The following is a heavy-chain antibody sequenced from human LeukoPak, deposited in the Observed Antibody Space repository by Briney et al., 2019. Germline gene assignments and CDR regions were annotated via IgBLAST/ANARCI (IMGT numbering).Heavy chain of an antibody. J-gene: IGHJ4*02. CDR3: ANIQTFIERTRPIDY. D-gene: IGHD1-1*01. V-gene: IGHV3-30*18. Sequence: GGSLRLSCAASGFTFSSYGMHWVRQAPGKGLEWVAVISYDGSNKYYADSVKGRFTISRDNSKNTLYLQMNSLRAEDTAVYYCANIQTFIERTRPIDYWGQGTLVTVSS. CDR1: GFTFSSYG. CDR2: ISYDGSNK.